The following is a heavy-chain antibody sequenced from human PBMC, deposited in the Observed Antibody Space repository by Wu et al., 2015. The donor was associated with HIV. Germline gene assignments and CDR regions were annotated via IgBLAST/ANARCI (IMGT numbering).Heavy chain of an antibody. D-gene: IGHD3-10*01. V-gene: IGHV1-18*01. Sequence: QVQLVQSGPEARRPGASVNISCKASYILTTYPIGWVRQAPGQRLEWMGWMNPRNGYIKPAQRFQDRITLSTTNSAHTAYMELKNLTSDDTAIYFCARVQFDPKYYTYFDLWGQGTLVTVSS. CDR2: MNPRNGYI. J-gene: IGHJ5*02. CDR3: ARVQFDPKYYTYFDL. CDR1: YILTTYP.